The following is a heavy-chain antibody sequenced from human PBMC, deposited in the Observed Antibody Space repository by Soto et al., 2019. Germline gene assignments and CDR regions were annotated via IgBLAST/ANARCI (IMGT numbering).Heavy chain of an antibody. D-gene: IGHD6-13*01. Sequence: QVQLVQSGAEVKKPGASVKVSCKASGYTFTNYYIHWVRQAPRQGLEWMGIINPSGGSTSYAQKSQGRVPMTSDTSTSTVYMELSSLRSHDTGVYDCARGDGRGSSSFYDYYGMEVWGHGTTVTVSS. CDR1: GYTFTNYY. V-gene: IGHV1-46*01. CDR3: ARGDGRGSSSFYDYYGMEV. J-gene: IGHJ6*02. CDR2: INPSGGST.